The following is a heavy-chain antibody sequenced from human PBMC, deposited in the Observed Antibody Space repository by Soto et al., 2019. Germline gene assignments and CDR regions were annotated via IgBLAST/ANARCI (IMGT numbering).Heavy chain of an antibody. CDR1: GFTVSTNY. CDR2: IYSGGST. D-gene: IGHD6-13*01. Sequence: EVQLVESGGGLVQPGGSLRLSCAASGFTVSTNYMSWVRQSPGKGLEWVSVIYSGGSTYYADSVKGRFTISRDNSKNTLYLQMNSLRAEDTAVYYCARVSEQQLARRGAHFAYWGQGTLVTVSS. V-gene: IGHV3-66*01. CDR3: ARVSEQQLARRGAHFAY. J-gene: IGHJ4*02.